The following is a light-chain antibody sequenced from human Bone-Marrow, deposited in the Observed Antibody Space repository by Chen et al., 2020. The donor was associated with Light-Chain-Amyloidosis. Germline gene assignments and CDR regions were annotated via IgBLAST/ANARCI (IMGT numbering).Light chain of an antibody. V-gene: IGLV2-14*01. CDR2: AVS. Sequence: SSLTQPASLSGSPAHSITISCTGTSGDVETYNYVSWYQQQPGKAPKVMIYAVSNRPSGVSNRFSGAESGNTAYLTIAGLQAEDEADYYCSSFTSSSSYVFGPGTKVTVL. CDR3: SSFTSSSSYV. CDR1: SGDVETYNY. J-gene: IGLJ1*01.